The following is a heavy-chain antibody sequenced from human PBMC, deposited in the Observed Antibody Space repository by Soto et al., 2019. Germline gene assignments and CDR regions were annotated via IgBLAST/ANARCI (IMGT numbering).Heavy chain of an antibody. V-gene: IGHV1-18*01. CDR1: GYTFSNYG. CDR3: ARVVADAEAWFDP. J-gene: IGHJ5*02. D-gene: IGHD2-2*01. Sequence: QVQLVQSGGEVKRPGASVKVSCKTSGYTFSNYGITWVRQAPGQPLEWLGWISLYSDGTNYAQKFQGRVSMTTDTSTTTAYMELRSLRSDDTAVYYYARVVADAEAWFDPWGQGTLVTVSS. CDR2: ISLYSDGT.